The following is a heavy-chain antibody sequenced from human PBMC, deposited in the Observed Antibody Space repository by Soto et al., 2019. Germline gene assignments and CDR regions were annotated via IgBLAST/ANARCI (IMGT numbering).Heavy chain of an antibody. D-gene: IGHD7-27*01. Sequence: GGSLRLSCAASGFSFSTLWMSWFRQAPGKGLEWVANIKEDESAKYYVDSVKGRFTVSRDNAKNSLYLQMNTLRAEDTAVYYCVRDFWGFGDYWGQGVLVTVST. V-gene: IGHV3-7*01. CDR1: GFSFSTLW. J-gene: IGHJ4*02. CDR2: IKEDESAK. CDR3: VRDFWGFGDY.